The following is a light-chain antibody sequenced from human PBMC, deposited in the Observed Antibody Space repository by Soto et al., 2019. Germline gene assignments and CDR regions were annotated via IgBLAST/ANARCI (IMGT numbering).Light chain of an antibody. V-gene: IGLV1-40*01. Sequence: QSVLTQPPSVSGAPGQRVTISWTGSSSNIGAGYDVNWYQQLPGTAPKLLIFGDSNRPSGVPDRFSGSKSGTSASLAITGLQADDEADYYCQSSDSRLSGSDVFGTGTKLTDL. CDR1: SSNIGAGYD. J-gene: IGLJ1*01. CDR2: GDS. CDR3: QSSDSRLSGSDV.